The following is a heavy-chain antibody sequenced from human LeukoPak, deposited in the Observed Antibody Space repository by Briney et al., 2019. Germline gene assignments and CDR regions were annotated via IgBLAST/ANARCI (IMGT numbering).Heavy chain of an antibody. D-gene: IGHD5-12*01. CDR3: ASLSGYDFFDY. CDR1: GYSIISGYY. J-gene: IGHJ4*02. CDR2: IYHSGTT. Sequence: PSETLSLTCTVSGYSIISGYYWGWIRQPPGKGLEWIGSIYHSGTTYYNPSLKSRVTISVDTSKNQFSLKLSSVTAADTAVYYCASLSGYDFFDYWGQGTLVTVSS. V-gene: IGHV4-38-2*02.